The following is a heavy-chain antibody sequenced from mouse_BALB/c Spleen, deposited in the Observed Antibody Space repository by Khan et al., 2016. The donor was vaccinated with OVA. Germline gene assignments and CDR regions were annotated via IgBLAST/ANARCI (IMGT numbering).Heavy chain of an antibody. CDR2: IWSDGST. CDR1: GVSLTNYG. Sequence: QMQLEESGPGLVAPSQSLSITCTISGVSLTNYGVHWLRQPPGKGLEWLVVIWSDGSTTYNSALKSRLSINKDNSKSQVFLKMNSLQTDDSAMYYCARQPYYHYYVMDYWGQGTSVTVSS. D-gene: IGHD2-10*01. V-gene: IGHV2-6-1*01. CDR3: ARQPYYHYYVMDY. J-gene: IGHJ4*01.